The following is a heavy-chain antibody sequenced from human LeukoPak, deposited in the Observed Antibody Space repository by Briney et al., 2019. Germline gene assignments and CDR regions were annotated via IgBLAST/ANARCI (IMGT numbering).Heavy chain of an antibody. J-gene: IGHJ3*02. V-gene: IGHV3-9*01. D-gene: IGHD2-15*01. CDR3: AKELGGGSDGLDI. CDR1: GITFDDYA. Sequence: PGGSLRLSCAASGITFDDYAMYWVRQGPGKGLEWVAGISWNSVSISYADSVKGRFTISRDNAKNSLYLQMNSLRNEDTALYYCAKELGGGSDGLDIWGQGTMVTVSS. CDR2: ISWNSVSI.